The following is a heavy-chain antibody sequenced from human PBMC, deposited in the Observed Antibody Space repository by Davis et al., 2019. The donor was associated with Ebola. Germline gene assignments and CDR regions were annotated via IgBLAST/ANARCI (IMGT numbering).Heavy chain of an antibody. Sequence: PGGSLRLSCAASGLSFSNAWMNWVRQAPGKGLEWVGRIKSKTDGETTDYAAPVKGRFSISRDDSKNTAFLQMNSLIPEDTAVYFCATGGGTIFGVVTGYYYGMDVWGQGTTVTVSS. V-gene: IGHV3-15*07. CDR3: ATGGGTIFGVVTGYYYGMDV. J-gene: IGHJ6*02. D-gene: IGHD3-3*01. CDR1: GLSFSNAW. CDR2: IKSKTDGETT.